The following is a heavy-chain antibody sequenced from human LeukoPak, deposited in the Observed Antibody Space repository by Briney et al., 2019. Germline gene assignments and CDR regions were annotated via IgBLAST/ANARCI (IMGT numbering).Heavy chain of an antibody. J-gene: IGHJ6*03. Sequence: GGSLRLSCAASGFSFSNAWMSWVRQAPGKGLEWVGRIESKTDGEKRDYAAPVKGRFTISRDDSKNTLYLQMNSLKTEDTAVYFCSTHSYGLINYDYYYMDVWGKGTTVIVSS. CDR3: STHSYGLINYDYYYMDV. D-gene: IGHD5-18*01. CDR1: GFSFSNAW. V-gene: IGHV3-15*04. CDR2: IESKTDGEKR.